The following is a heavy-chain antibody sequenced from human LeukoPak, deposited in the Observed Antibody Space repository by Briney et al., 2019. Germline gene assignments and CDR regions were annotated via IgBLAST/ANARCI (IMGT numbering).Heavy chain of an antibody. D-gene: IGHD3-10*01. CDR1: GFTFSSYA. J-gene: IGHJ4*02. CDR2: ISYDGSNK. CDR3: ARSLFGFGESWDDY. Sequence: GRSLRLSCAASGFTFSSYAMHWVRQAPGKGLEWVAVISYDGSNKHYADSVKGRFTISRDNSKNTLYLQMNSLRAEDTAVYYCARSLFGFGESWDDYWGQGTLVTVSS. V-gene: IGHV3-30*04.